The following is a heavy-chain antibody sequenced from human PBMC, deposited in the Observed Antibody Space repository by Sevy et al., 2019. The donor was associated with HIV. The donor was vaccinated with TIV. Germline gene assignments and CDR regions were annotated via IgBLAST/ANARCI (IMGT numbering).Heavy chain of an antibody. CDR1: GYTFTSYG. Sequence: ASVKVSCKASGYTFTSYGISWVRQAPGQGLEWMGWISAYNGNTNYAQTLQGRVTMTTDTSTSTAYMELRSLRSDDTAVYYCARGSRDGYPPRWDFDYWGQGTLVTVSS. CDR3: ARGSRDGYPPRWDFDY. CDR2: ISAYNGNT. D-gene: IGHD2-2*01. V-gene: IGHV1-18*04. J-gene: IGHJ4*02.